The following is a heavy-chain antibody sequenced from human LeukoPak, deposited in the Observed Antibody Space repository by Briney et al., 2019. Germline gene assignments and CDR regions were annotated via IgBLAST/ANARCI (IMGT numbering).Heavy chain of an antibody. D-gene: IGHD3-10*01. CDR2: ISYDGSNK. Sequence: GGSLRLSCAAPGFTFSSYGMHWVRQAPGKGLEWVAVISYDGSNKYYADSVKGRFTISRDNSKNTLYLQMNSLRAEDTAVYYCAKDARPYGSGSYLYWGQGTLVTVSS. V-gene: IGHV3-30*18. CDR1: GFTFSSYG. CDR3: AKDARPYGSGSYLY. J-gene: IGHJ4*02.